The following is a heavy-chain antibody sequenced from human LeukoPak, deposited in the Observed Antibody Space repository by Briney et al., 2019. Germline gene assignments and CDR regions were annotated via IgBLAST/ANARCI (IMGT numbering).Heavy chain of an antibody. J-gene: IGHJ2*01. CDR1: GGSISSGGYS. CDR2: IYHSGST. V-gene: IGHV4-30-2*01. Sequence: SETLSFTCAVSGGSISSGGYSWSWIRQPPGKGLEWIGYIYHSGSTYYNPSLKSRVTISVDRSKNQFSLKLSSVTAADTAVYYCARDALYGDYEPRYFDLWGRGTLVTVSS. D-gene: IGHD4-17*01. CDR3: ARDALYGDYEPRYFDL.